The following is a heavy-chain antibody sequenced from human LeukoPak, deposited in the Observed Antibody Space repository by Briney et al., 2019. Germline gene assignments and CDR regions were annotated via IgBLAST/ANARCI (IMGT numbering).Heavy chain of an antibody. CDR1: GGSFNDYY. D-gene: IGHD3-10*01. J-gene: IGHJ6*03. Sequence: MPSETLSLTCAVYGGSFNDYYWNWIRQPPGKGLEWIGEINLRGSTTYNPSLKSRVTISLDESKNQFSLKLSSVTAADTAVYYCARGRSSMVRGYYYYYMDVWGKGTTVSISS. CDR2: INLRGST. CDR3: ARGRSSMVRGYYYYYMDV. V-gene: IGHV4-34*01.